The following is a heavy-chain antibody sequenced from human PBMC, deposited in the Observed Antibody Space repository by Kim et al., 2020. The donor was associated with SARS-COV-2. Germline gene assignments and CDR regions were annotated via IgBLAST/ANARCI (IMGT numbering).Heavy chain of an antibody. CDR2: ISTYNGNT. CDR1: GYMFTRYG. D-gene: IGHD2-2*01. J-gene: IGHJ3*02. CDR3: ARDIDCSSTSCLNDAFDI. V-gene: IGHV1-18*04. Sequence: ASVKVSCKASGYMFTRYGISWVRQAPGQGLEWMGWISTYNGNTNYAQNLQGRVTMTTDTSTSTAYMELRSLRSDDTAMYYCARDIDCSSTSCLNDAFDIWGQGTMVTVSS.